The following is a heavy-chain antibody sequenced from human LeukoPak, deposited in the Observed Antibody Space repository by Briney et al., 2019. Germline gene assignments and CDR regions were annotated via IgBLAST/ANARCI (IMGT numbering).Heavy chain of an antibody. Sequence: SVKVSCKASGGTFSSYTISWVRQAPGEGLEWMGRIIPILGIANYAQKFQGRVTITADKSTSTAYMELSSLRSEDTAVYYCARITIFGGDNWFDPWGQGTLVTVSS. V-gene: IGHV1-69*02. D-gene: IGHD3-3*01. CDR3: ARITIFGGDNWFDP. J-gene: IGHJ5*02. CDR1: GGTFSSYT. CDR2: IIPILGIA.